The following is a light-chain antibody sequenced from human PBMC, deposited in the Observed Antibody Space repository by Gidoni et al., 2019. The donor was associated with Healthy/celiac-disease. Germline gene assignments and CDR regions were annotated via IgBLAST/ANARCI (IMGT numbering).Light chain of an antibody. Sequence: EIVLTQYPGTLSLSPGERATLSCRASQSVSSSYLAWYQQQPGQAPRLLIYGASSRATGIPDRFSGSGSGTDFTLTISRLDPEDFAVYYCQQYGSSPRTFGQGTKLEIK. V-gene: IGKV3-20*01. CDR1: QSVSSSY. CDR2: GAS. J-gene: IGKJ2*01. CDR3: QQYGSSPRT.